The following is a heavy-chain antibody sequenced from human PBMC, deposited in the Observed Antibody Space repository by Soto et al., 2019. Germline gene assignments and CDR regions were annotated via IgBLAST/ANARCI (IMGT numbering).Heavy chain of an antibody. D-gene: IGHD3-10*01. CDR3: AQRGRYYGMDV. Sequence: PGGSLRLSCVASGITFRSRAMSWVRQAPGEGLEWVSVINDSGGDSKYADSVRGRFTISRDISKNTLYLQMNSLRAEDTAVYYCAQRGRYYGMDVWGQGTTVTVSS. CDR1: GITFRSRA. V-gene: IGHV3-23*01. J-gene: IGHJ6*02. CDR2: INDSGGDS.